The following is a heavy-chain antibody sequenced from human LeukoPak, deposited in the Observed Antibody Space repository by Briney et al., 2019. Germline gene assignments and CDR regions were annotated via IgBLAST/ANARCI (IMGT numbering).Heavy chain of an antibody. V-gene: IGHV1-2*02. CDR2: INPNSGGT. J-gene: IGHJ4*02. Sequence: ASVKVSCKASGYTFTAYYMHWVRQAPGQGLEWMGWINPNSGGTNYAQKFQGRVTMTRDTSISTAYMELSRLRSDDTAVYYCARVGGYDSSGYAIDYWGQGTLVTVSS. CDR1: GYTFTAYY. CDR3: ARVGGYDSSGYAIDY. D-gene: IGHD3-22*01.